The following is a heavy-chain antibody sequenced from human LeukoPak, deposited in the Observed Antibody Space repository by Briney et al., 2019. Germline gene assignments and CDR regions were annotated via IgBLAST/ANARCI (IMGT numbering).Heavy chain of an antibody. CDR1: GFTFSSYS. CDR3: AKDWKFYYVSGSFFPDN. J-gene: IGHJ4*02. V-gene: IGHV3-30*18. Sequence: GGSLRLSCVASGFTFSSYSMHWVRQAPGKGLECVAVISHDGSKKYYADFVKGRFTISRDNSKNTLYLHMNSLIPEDTAVYFCAKDWKFYYVSGSFFPDNWGQGTLVTVSS. D-gene: IGHD3-10*01. CDR2: ISHDGSKK.